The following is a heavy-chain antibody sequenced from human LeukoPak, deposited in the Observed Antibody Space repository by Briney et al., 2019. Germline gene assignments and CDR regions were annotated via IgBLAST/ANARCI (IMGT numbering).Heavy chain of an antibody. V-gene: IGHV3-21*01. J-gene: IGHJ6*03. CDR1: GFTFSSYS. CDR3: ARDKVAGVVPAAPNTYYYCMDV. CDR2: ISSSSSYI. D-gene: IGHD2-2*01. Sequence: PGGSLRLSCAASGFTFSSYSMNWVRQAPGKGLEWVSSISSSSSYIYYADSVKGRFTISRDNPKNSLYLQMNSLRAEDTAVYYCARDKVAGVVPAAPNTYYYCMDVWGKGTTVTVSS.